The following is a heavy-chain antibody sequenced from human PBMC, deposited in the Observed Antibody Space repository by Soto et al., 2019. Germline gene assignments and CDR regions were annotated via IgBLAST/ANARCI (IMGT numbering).Heavy chain of an antibody. Sequence: PGGSLRLSCAASGFTFSTYAMSWVRQAPGKGLEWVSAISGGGGSSYYADSVKGRFTISRDNSKNTLYLQMDSLRAEETAVYYCAKDFSWIQPRFDYWGQGTLVTVS. CDR2: ISGGGGSS. J-gene: IGHJ4*02. V-gene: IGHV3-23*01. CDR1: GFTFSTYA. CDR3: AKDFSWIQPRFDY. D-gene: IGHD5-18*01.